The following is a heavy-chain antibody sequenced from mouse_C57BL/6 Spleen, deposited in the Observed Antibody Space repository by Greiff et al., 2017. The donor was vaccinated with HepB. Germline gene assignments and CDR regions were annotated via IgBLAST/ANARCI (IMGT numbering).Heavy chain of an antibody. CDR3: ASTYYYGSSFFAY. Sequence: QVQLQQSGPELVKPGASVKISCKASGYAFSSSWMNWVKQRPGKGLEWIGRIYPGDGDTNYNGKFKGKATLTADKSSSTAYMQLSSLTSEDSAVYFCASTYYYGSSFFAYWGQGTLVTVSA. CDR2: IYPGDGDT. CDR1: GYAFSSSW. V-gene: IGHV1-82*01. D-gene: IGHD1-1*01. J-gene: IGHJ3*01.